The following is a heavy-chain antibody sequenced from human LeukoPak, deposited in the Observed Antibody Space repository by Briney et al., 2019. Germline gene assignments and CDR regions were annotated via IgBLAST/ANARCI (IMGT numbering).Heavy chain of an antibody. D-gene: IGHD2-2*01. CDR1: GFTFSSYA. V-gene: IGHV3-23*01. CDR3: AKGVIVVVPAAAVFDY. CDR2: ISGSGGST. J-gene: IGHJ4*02. Sequence: PGGSLRLSCAASGFTFSSYAMSWVRQAPGKGLEWVSAISGSGGSTYYADSVKGRLTISRDNSKNTLYLQMNSLRAEDTAVYYCAKGVIVVVPAAAVFDYWGQGTLVTVSS.